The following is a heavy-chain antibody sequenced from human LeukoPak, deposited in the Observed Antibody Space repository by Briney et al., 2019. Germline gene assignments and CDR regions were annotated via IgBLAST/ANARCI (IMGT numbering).Heavy chain of an antibody. V-gene: IGHV3-21*01. D-gene: IGHD6-6*01. CDR2: ISSSSSYI. CDR1: GFTFSSYS. Sequence: GGSLRLSCAASGFTFSSYSMNWVRQAPGKGLEWVSSISSSSSYIYYADSVKGRFTISRDNAKNSLYLQMNSLRAEDTAVYYCARVLFSSSSSVSGGGWGQGTLVTVSS. J-gene: IGHJ4*02. CDR3: ARVLFSSSSSVSGGG.